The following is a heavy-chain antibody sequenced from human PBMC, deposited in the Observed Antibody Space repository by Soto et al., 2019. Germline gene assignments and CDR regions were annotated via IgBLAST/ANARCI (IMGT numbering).Heavy chain of an antibody. V-gene: IGHV3-33*01. J-gene: IGHJ4*02. CDR3: GRARASGGDPRREY. CDR2: IWFDGTEE. Sequence: QVQLVESGGGVVQPGRSLRLSCAASGFTFSSYGMNWVRQAPGKGLEWVAIIWFDGTEEHYADSVKGRFTISRDNFKNARALKRDGLRGEETGGEYWGRARASGGDPRREYGGEGTLVTGSS. D-gene: IGHD2-15*01. CDR1: GFTFSSYG.